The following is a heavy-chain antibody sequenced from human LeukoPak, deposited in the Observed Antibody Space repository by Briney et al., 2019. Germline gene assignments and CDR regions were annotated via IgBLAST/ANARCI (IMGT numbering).Heavy chain of an antibody. D-gene: IGHD5-18*01. CDR3: ARRSKTGYSYGYGY. CDR1: GYRFTSYW. J-gene: IGHJ4*02. Sequence: GESLETPCNGPGYRFTSYWIGWGRQLPGKGVEWGGIIYSGYSYNILSTSFQGQVPIPPDKPISTADLEWSSLNASDTAMYYCARRSKTGYSYGYGYWGQGTLVTVSS. V-gene: IGHV5-51*01. CDR2: IYSGYSYN.